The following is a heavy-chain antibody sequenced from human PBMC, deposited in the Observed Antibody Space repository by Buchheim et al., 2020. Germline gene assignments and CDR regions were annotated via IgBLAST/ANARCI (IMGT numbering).Heavy chain of an antibody. CDR3: ARDSGGAEYSSSLADY. CDR1: GFTFSSYA. Sequence: QVQLVESGGGVVQPGRSLRLSCAASGFTFSSYAMHWVRQAPGKGLEWVAVISHDGSKKYYADSVKGRFTISRDNSKNTLYLQMNSMGAEDTAVYYCARDSGGAEYSSSLADYLGQGTL. V-gene: IGHV3-30-3*01. D-gene: IGHD6-6*01. J-gene: IGHJ4*02. CDR2: ISHDGSKK.